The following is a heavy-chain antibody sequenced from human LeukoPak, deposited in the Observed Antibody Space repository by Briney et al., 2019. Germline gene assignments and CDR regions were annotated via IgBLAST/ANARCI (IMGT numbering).Heavy chain of an antibody. V-gene: IGHV1-69*04. CDR3: ARGESVVPNWFDP. Sequence: SVKVSCKASGGTFSSYAISWVRQAPGQGLEWMGRIIPILGIAYYAQKFQGRVTITADKSTSTAYMELSSLRSEDTAVYYCARGESVVPNWFDPWGQGTLVTVSS. J-gene: IGHJ5*02. D-gene: IGHD4-23*01. CDR1: GGTFSSYA. CDR2: IIPILGIA.